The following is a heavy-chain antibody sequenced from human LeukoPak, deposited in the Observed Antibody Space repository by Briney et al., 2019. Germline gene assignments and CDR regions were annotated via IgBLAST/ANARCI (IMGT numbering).Heavy chain of an antibody. CDR1: GGSFSGYY. J-gene: IGHJ1*01. V-gene: IGHV4-34*01. D-gene: IGHD6-13*01. CDR3: ARVAAHSSWYSYFQH. CDR2: INHSGST. Sequence: SETLSLTCAVYGGSFSGYYWSWIRQPAGKGLEWIGEINHSGSTNYNPSLKSRVTISVDTSKNQFSLKLSSVTAADTAVYYCARVAAHSSWYSYFQHWGQGTLVTVSS.